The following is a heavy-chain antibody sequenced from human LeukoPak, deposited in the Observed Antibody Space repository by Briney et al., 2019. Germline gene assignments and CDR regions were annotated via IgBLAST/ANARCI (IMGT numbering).Heavy chain of an antibody. CDR2: INHSGST. CDR3: ARHWRQKSSWAIPFDY. CDR1: GGSFSGYY. D-gene: IGHD6-13*01. V-gene: IGHV4-34*01. Sequence: PSETLSLTCAVYGGSFSGYYWSWIRQPPGKGLEWIGEINHSGSTNYNPSLKSRVTISVDTSKNQFSLKLSSVTAADTAVYYCARHWRQKSSWAIPFDYWGQGTLVTVSS. J-gene: IGHJ4*02.